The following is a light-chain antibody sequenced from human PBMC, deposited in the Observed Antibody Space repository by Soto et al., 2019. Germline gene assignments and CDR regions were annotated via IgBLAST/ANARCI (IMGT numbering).Light chain of an antibody. J-gene: IGKJ1*01. Sequence: DIQMTQSPSSLSASVGDRVTITCRASQSIRNYFNWYQHKPGKVPKVLIYTAPSLRSGAPSRLSDSGSRTAFSLIVRSVEPEHFATYYCQQNYFCPPGPFGQGTK. CDR1: QSIRNY. V-gene: IGKV1-39*01. CDR3: QQNYFCPPGP. CDR2: TAP.